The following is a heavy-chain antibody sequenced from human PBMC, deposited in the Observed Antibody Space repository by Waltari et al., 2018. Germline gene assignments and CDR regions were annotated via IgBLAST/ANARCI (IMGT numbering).Heavy chain of an antibody. Sequence: KPGASVKVSCKVSGYTLTELSMHWVRQAPGKGLEWMGGFDPEDGETIYAQKFQGRVTMTEDTSTDTAYMELSSLRSEDTAVYYCATEAQIAVPAAAHGWFDPWGQGTLVTVSS. D-gene: IGHD2-2*01. V-gene: IGHV1-24*01. CDR2: FDPEDGET. J-gene: IGHJ5*02. CDR1: GYTLTELS. CDR3: ATEAQIAVPAAAHGWFDP.